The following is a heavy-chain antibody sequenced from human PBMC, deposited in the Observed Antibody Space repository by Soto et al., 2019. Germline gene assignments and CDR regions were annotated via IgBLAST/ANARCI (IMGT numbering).Heavy chain of an antibody. J-gene: IGHJ6*02. CDR3: ARDNNIYALDV. D-gene: IGHD1-20*01. Sequence: RGSLRLSCAASGFTFSDYAVAWVRQAPGKGLEWVSTISGSGAGTYYGDSAKARFTISRDNSVNTVYLQMTGLRAEDTAIYYCARDNNIYALDVWGQGTTVTVSS. CDR2: ISGSGAGT. CDR1: GFTFSDYA. V-gene: IGHV3-23*01.